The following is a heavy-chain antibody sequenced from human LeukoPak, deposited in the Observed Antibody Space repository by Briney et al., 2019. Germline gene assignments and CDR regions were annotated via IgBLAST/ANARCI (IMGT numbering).Heavy chain of an antibody. D-gene: IGHD2-2*01. CDR3: ARDGHYCSSTSCYDYGMDV. Sequence: SETLSLTCSVSGGSISSYYWSWIRQPPGKGLEWIGYIYYSGSANYNPSLKSRVTISVDTSKNQFSLKLSSVTAADTAVYYCARDGHYCSSTSCYDYGMDVWGQGTTVTVSS. J-gene: IGHJ6*02. V-gene: IGHV4-59*01. CDR1: GGSISSYY. CDR2: IYYSGSA.